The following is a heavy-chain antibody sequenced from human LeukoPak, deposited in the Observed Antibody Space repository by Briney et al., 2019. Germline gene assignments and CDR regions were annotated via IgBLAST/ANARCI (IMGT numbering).Heavy chain of an antibody. D-gene: IGHD3-22*01. Sequence: GGSLGLSCAASGVSFSSYTMNWVRQAPGKGLEWVSSISSDSTYIFYADSLKGRFTISRDNAKNSLYLQLNSRRPEDTAVYYCASRKVVTPDAFDVWGQGTMVTISS. CDR1: GVSFSSYT. J-gene: IGHJ3*01. CDR3: ASRKVVTPDAFDV. V-gene: IGHV3-21*01. CDR2: ISSDSTYI.